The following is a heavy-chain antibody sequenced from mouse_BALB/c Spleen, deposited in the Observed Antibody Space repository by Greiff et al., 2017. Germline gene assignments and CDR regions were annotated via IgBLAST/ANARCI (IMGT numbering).Heavy chain of an antibody. Sequence: EVQVVESGPELVKPGASVKVSCKASGYAFTSYNMYWVKQSHGKSLEWIGYIDPYNGGTSYNQKFKGKATLTVDKSSSTAFMHLNSLTSEDSAVYYCARMRTLLLRVFAYWGQGTLVTVSA. CDR2: IDPYNGGT. D-gene: IGHD1-1*01. J-gene: IGHJ3*01. CDR1: GYAFTSYN. CDR3: ARMRTLLLRVFAY. V-gene: IGHV1S135*01.